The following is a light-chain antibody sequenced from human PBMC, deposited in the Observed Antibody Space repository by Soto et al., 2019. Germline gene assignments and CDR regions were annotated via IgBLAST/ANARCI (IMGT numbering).Light chain of an antibody. CDR3: NSDTSSDTDV. CDR1: SSDVGSYNR. J-gene: IGLJ1*01. Sequence: QSVLTQPPSVSGSPGQSVTISCTGTSSDVGSYNRVAWYQQPPGTAPKLMIYEVTNRPSGVPDRFSGSKSGNTAPLAISGLQAEDQANNYCNSDTSSDTDVFGTGTKLTVL. V-gene: IGLV2-18*02. CDR2: EVT.